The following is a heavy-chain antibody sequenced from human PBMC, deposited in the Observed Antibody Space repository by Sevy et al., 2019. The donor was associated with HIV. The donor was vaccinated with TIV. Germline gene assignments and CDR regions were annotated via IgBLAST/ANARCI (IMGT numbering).Heavy chain of an antibody. CDR3: TTTPTYWYSSSSLLYFDL. Sequence: GGSLRLSCAASGFTFSNAWMSWVRQAPGKGLEWVGRIKSKTDGGTTDYAAPVKGRFTISRDVSKNTLYLQMNSLKTEDTAVYYCTTTPTYWYSSSSLLYFDLWGRGTLVTVSS. CDR1: GFTFSNAW. CDR2: IKSKTDGGTT. J-gene: IGHJ2*01. D-gene: IGHD6-6*01. V-gene: IGHV3-15*01.